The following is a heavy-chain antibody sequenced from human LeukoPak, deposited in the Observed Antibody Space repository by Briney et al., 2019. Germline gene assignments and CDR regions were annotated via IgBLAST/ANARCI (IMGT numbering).Heavy chain of an antibody. D-gene: IGHD5-24*01. Sequence: PSETLSLTCSVSGGAIGSDGYYWNWIRQHPGKGLEWIGYIYYSGSASYNPSLKSRVTISVDTSKNQFSLRLSSVTAADTALYYCVRHISTNTGYFDSCGQGTLVSVSS. J-gene: IGHJ4*02. CDR2: IYYSGSA. V-gene: IGHV4-31*03. CDR3: VRHISTNTGYFDS. CDR1: GGAIGSDGYY.